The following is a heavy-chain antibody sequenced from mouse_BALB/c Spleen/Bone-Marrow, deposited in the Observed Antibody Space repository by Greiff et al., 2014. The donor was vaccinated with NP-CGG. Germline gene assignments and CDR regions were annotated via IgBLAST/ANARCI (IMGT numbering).Heavy chain of an antibody. CDR3: AGSFAMDY. CDR1: GYAFTNYN. CDR2: FDPYNGGT. Sequence: VQLQQPGPELVKPGASVKVSCEASGYAFTNYNMYWVKQSHGKSLEWIGYFDPYNGGTSYNQKFKGKATLTVDKSSSTAYMHLNSLTSEDSAVYYCAGSFAMDYWGQGTSVTVSS. V-gene: IGHV1S135*01. J-gene: IGHJ4*01.